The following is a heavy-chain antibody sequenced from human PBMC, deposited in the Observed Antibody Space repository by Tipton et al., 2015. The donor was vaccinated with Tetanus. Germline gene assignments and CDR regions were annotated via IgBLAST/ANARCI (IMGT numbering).Heavy chain of an antibody. CDR1: GESFSDYY. CDR3: GRGTDAYKSGNY. Sequence: TLSLTCAVYGESFSDYYWSWIRQPPGKGLEWIGEIHPSGITDYNPSLKSRVIISVDTSKNQLSLKLSSVTAADSALYFCGRGTDAYKSGNYWGQGTLVTVSS. CDR2: IHPSGIT. V-gene: IGHV4-34*01. D-gene: IGHD5-24*01. J-gene: IGHJ4*01.